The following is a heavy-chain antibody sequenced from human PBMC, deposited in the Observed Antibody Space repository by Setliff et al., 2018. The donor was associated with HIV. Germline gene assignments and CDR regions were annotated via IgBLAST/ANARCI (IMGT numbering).Heavy chain of an antibody. CDR3: ARHSPSDY. V-gene: IGHV4-4*07. J-gene: IGHJ4*02. CDR2: IYSSGRT. Sequence: SETLSLTCTVSGGSISSYYWSWIRQPAGKGLKWIGRIYSSGRTNYNPSLKSRVTMSLDTSKNQFSLKLSSVTAADTAVYYCARHSPSDYWGQGTLVTVSS. CDR1: GGSISSYY.